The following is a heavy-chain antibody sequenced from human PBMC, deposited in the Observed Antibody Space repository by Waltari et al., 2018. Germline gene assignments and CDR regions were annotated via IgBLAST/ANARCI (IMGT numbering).Heavy chain of an antibody. CDR2: ISYDGSNK. CDR1: GFTFSSYG. CDR3: AKDLSPDYYYHMDV. J-gene: IGHJ6*03. V-gene: IGHV3-30*18. Sequence: QVQLLESGGGVVQPGRSLRLSCAASGFTFSSYGMHWVRQAPGKGLEWVAVISYDGSNKYYADSVKGRFLISRDNSKNTLYLQMNSLRAEDTAVYYCAKDLSPDYYYHMDVWGKGTTVTVSS.